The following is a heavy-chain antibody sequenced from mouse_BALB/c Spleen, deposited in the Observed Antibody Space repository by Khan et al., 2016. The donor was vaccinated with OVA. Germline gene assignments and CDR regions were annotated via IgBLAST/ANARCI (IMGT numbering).Heavy chain of an antibody. Sequence: QLQQSGAELVRPGASVKLSCKASGYTFTSYWMNWVRQRPRQGLEWIGKINPSDSESHYNQIFTDKATLTVDKSSDTAYMQLSSLTSEDAAVYYCANRVKDGYDPSWFAYWGQGTLVIVSA. V-gene: IGHV1-52*01. D-gene: IGHD2-2*01. J-gene: IGHJ3*01. CDR1: GYTFTSYW. CDR2: INPSDSES. CDR3: ANRVKDGYDPSWFAY.